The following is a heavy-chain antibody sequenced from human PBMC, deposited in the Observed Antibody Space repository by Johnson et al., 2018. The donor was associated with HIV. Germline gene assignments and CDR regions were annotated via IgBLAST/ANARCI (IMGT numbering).Heavy chain of an antibody. Sequence: VQLVESGGGVVQPGRSLRLSCVGSSNYKSWVRQAPGKGLEWVSVIYSGGTSYYADSVSGRFTISRDDSKNTVFLQMNSLRAEDTAVYYCARDPGNLYCAGDCYPEDAFDIWGQGTLVTVSS. CDR1: SNY. CDR2: IYSGGTS. D-gene: IGHD2-21*02. CDR3: ARDPGNLYCAGDCYPEDAFDI. V-gene: IGHV3-53*01. J-gene: IGHJ3*02.